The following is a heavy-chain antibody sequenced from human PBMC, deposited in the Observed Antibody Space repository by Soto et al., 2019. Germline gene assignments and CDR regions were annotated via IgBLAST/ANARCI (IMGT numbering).Heavy chain of an antibody. D-gene: IGHD3-22*01. CDR1: GYTFITYG. V-gene: IGHV1-18*01. Sequence: QVQLVQSGAEVKKPGASVKVSCKASGYTFITYGVSWVRQAPGQGLDCLGWISTYNGNTRYAERLQGRVTMTTDTTTNTADMELRNLRSDDTAVYYCARGPTDYYDNSANYFLDYWGQGTLVTVSS. J-gene: IGHJ4*02. CDR2: ISTYNGNT. CDR3: ARGPTDYYDNSANYFLDY.